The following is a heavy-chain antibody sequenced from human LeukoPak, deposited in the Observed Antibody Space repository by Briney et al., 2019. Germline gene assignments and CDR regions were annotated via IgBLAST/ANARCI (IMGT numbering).Heavy chain of an antibody. CDR1: GFTFSSYA. Sequence: PGGSLGLSCAASGFTFSSYAMSWVRQAPGKGLEWVSAISGSGGSTYYADSVKGRFTISRDNSKNTLYLQMNSLRAEDTAVYYCAKDPTTVTTPSRDDYWGQGTLVTVSS. V-gene: IGHV3-23*01. D-gene: IGHD4-17*01. CDR3: AKDPTTVTTPSRDDY. CDR2: ISGSGGST. J-gene: IGHJ4*02.